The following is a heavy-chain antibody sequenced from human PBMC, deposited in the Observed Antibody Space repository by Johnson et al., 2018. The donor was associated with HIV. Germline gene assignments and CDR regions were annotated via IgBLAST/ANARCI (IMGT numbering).Heavy chain of an antibody. D-gene: IGHD3-16*01. CDR2: IHWNGGST. CDR3: ARGALGDWVDAFDI. V-gene: IGHV3-20*04. Sequence: VQLVESGGRVVRPGGSLRLSCVASGFTFDDYGMSWVRQAPGKGLEWVSGIHWNGGSTGYAESVKGRFTISRDNAKNTLYLQMNSLRAEDTALYYCARGALGDWVDAFDIWGQGTMVTVSS. CDR1: GFTFDDYG. J-gene: IGHJ3*02.